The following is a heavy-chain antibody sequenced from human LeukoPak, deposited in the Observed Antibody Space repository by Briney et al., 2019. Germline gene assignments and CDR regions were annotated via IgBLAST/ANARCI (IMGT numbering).Heavy chain of an antibody. CDR1: GFTLSDYY. CDR2: ISRTGGTI. V-gene: IGHV3-11*04. D-gene: IGHD6-6*01. Sequence: PGGSLRLSCAASGFTLSDYYMSWIRQAPGKGLEWVSYISRTGGTIYYAGSVKGRFTISRDNAKNSLYLQMNSLRAEDTAVYYCARDNSSSAIMFLDHWGQGTLVTVSS. CDR3: ARDNSSSAIMFLDH. J-gene: IGHJ4*02.